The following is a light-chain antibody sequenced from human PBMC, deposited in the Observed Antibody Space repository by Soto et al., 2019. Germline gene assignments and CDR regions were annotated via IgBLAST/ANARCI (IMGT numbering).Light chain of an antibody. CDR1: MRDVGAYNL. CDR2: EVR. V-gene: IGLV2-14*01. CDR3: SAYTARSPRV. J-gene: IGLJ3*02. Sequence: QSVLTQPASVSGSAGQSITSSCSGTMRDVGAYNLVSWYQQHPGTAPKLIIYEVRNRPSGISSRFSGSRSGNTASLTISGLQPEDEGDYYCSAYTARSPRVFGGGTKLTVL.